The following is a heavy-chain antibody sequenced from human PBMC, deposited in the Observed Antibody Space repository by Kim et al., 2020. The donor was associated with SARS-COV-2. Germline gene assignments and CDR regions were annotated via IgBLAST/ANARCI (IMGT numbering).Heavy chain of an antibody. D-gene: IGHD6-13*01. V-gene: IGHV4-61*01. J-gene: IGHJ6*02. CDR2: IYYSWST. Sequence: SETLSLTCTVSGGSVSSGSHYWSWIRQPPGKGLEWIGHIYYSWSTNYNSSLQSRVTISVDTSKNQFSLKLRSVTAADTAVYYCARDSAAAGNDYYYYGMDVWGQGTTVTVSS. CDR3: ARDSAAAGNDYYYYGMDV. CDR1: GGSVSSGSHY.